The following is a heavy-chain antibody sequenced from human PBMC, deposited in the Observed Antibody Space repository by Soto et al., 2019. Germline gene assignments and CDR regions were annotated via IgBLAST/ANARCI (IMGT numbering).Heavy chain of an antibody. V-gene: IGHV3-33*01. Sequence: GGSLRLSCAASGFTFSSYVMHWVRQAPGKGLEWVAVIWYDGSNKYYADSVKGRFTISRDNSKNTLYLQMNSLRAEDTAVYYCAREVVVAATLEYFQHWGQGTLVTVSS. D-gene: IGHD2-15*01. CDR1: GFTFSSYV. CDR2: IWYDGSNK. J-gene: IGHJ1*01. CDR3: AREVVVAATLEYFQH.